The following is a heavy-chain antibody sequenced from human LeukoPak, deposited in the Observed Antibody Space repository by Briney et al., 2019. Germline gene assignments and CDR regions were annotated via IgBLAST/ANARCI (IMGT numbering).Heavy chain of an antibody. CDR3: ARDPGHCSGGSCFAFDI. CDR1: GFTFSSYS. V-gene: IGHV3-21*01. J-gene: IGHJ3*02. D-gene: IGHD2-15*01. Sequence: PGGSLRLSCAASGFTFSSYSMNWVRQAPGKGLEWVSSISSSSSYIYYADSVKGRFTISRDNAKNSLYLQMNSLRAEDTAVYYCARDPGHCSGGSCFAFDIWGQGTMVTVSS. CDR2: ISSSSSYI.